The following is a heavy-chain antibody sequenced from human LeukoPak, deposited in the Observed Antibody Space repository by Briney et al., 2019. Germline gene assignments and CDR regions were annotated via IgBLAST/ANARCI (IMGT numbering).Heavy chain of an antibody. CDR3: AREWYSGYDDPNRLDY. J-gene: IGHJ4*02. CDR1: GFTFSSYW. CDR2: IKQDGSEK. D-gene: IGHD5-12*01. V-gene: IGHV3-7*01. Sequence: PGGSLRLSCAGSGFTFSSYWMSWVRQAPGKGLGWVDNIKQDGSEKYYVDSVKGRFTISRDNAKNSLYLQMNSLRSEDTAVYYCAREWYSGYDDPNRLDYWGQGTLVTVSS.